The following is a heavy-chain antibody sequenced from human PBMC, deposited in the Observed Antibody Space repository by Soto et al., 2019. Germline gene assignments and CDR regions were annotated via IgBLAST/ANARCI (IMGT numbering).Heavy chain of an antibody. J-gene: IGHJ5*02. V-gene: IGHV4-39*01. Sequence: SETLSLTCTVSGGSTSSSSYYWGWIRQPPGKGLEWIGSIYYSGSTYYNPSLKSRVTISVDTSKNQFSLKLSSVTAADTAVYYCARHRHIVVVTAIPLWFDPWGQGTLVTVS. CDR1: GGSTSSSSYY. CDR2: IYYSGST. CDR3: ARHRHIVVVTAIPLWFDP. D-gene: IGHD2-21*02.